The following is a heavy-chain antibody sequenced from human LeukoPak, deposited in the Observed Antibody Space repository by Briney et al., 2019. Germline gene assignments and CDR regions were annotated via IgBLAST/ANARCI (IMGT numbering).Heavy chain of an antibody. D-gene: IGHD2-2*01. CDR3: ARTDIVVVPAAMGYYYYMDV. CDR2: INHSGST. J-gene: IGHJ6*03. Sequence: SETLSLTCAVYGGSFSDYYWSWIRQPPGKGLEWIGEINHSGSTNYNPSLKSRVIISVDTSKNQSSLKLSSVTAADTAVYYCARTDIVVVPAAMGYYYYMDVWGKGTTVTVSS. CDR1: GGSFSDYY. V-gene: IGHV4-34*01.